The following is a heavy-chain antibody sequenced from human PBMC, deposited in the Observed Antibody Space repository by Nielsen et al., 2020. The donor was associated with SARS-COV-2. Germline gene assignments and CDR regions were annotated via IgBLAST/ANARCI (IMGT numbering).Heavy chain of an antibody. J-gene: IGHJ6*02. CDR3: ARGSIVVVPAAARRYYYYYGMDV. CDR2: INSDGSST. V-gene: IGHV3-74*01. Sequence: WIRQPPGKGLVWVSRINSDGSSTSYADSVKGRFTISGDNSKNTLYLQMNSLRAEDTAVYYCARGSIVVVPAAARRYYYYYGMDVWGQGTTVTVSS. D-gene: IGHD2-2*01.